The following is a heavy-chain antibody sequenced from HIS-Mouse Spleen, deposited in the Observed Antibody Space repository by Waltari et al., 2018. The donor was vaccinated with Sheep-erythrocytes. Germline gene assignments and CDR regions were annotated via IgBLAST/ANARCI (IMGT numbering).Heavy chain of an antibody. V-gene: IGHV1-69*04. J-gene: IGHJ4*02. CDR1: GGTFSSYA. Sequence: QVQLVQSGAEVKKPGSSVKVSCKASGGTFSSYAISWVRQAPGQGLEWMGRIIPILGIANDAQKFQGRVTITADKSTSTAYMERSSLRSEDTAVYYCAQTGATTPHFDYWGQGTLVTVSS. CDR2: IIPILGIA. D-gene: IGHD1-26*01. CDR3: AQTGATTPHFDY.